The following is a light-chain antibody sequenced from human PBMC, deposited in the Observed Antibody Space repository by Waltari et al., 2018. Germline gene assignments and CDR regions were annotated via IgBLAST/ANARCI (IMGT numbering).Light chain of an antibody. CDR3: QQYYGNPRT. J-gene: IGKJ2*01. V-gene: IGKV4-1*01. Sequence: DIVMTQSPDSLAVSLGERATINCKSSQSVLYSSKNKNYLAWYQQKPGQAPKLLIYRASTRESGVPDRFSGTGSGTDFTLTISSLQAEDVAVYYCQQYYGNPRTFGQGTKLEIK. CDR2: RAS. CDR1: QSVLYSSKNKNY.